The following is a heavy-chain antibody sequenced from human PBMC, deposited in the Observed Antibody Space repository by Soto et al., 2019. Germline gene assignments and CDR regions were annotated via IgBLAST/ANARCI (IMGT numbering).Heavy chain of an antibody. CDR2: ISYDGSNK. CDR1: GFTFSSYA. Sequence: GGSLRLSCAASGFTFSSYAMHWVRQAPGKGLEWVAVISYDGSNKYYADSVKGRFSISRDNAQNSLHLQMNNLRAEDTAVYYCARNESSNIYGMDVWGQGTTVTVSS. CDR3: ARNESSNIYGMDV. J-gene: IGHJ6*02. V-gene: IGHV3-30-3*01. D-gene: IGHD6-6*01.